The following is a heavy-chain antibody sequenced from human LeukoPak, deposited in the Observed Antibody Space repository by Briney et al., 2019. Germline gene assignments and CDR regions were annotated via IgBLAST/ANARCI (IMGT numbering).Heavy chain of an antibody. CDR3: ARHVSSSRVAYDV. D-gene: IGHD2-2*01. Sequence: GESLKISCQVSGYSFTSYWIGWVRQMPGKGLEWMGIRNPADSDTRYSPSFQGQVTISVDKSISTAYLQWSSLKASDTAMYYCARHVSSSRVAYDVWGQGTMVTVSS. J-gene: IGHJ3*01. CDR1: GYSFTSYW. CDR2: RNPADSDT. V-gene: IGHV5-51*01.